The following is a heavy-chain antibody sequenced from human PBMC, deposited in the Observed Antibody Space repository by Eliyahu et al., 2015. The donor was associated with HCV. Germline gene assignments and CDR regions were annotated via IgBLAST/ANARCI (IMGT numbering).Heavy chain of an antibody. CDR3: THIGRRCDGGVCYTGHFNS. CDR2: INRSGSXEXA. J-gene: IGHJ4*02. D-gene: IGHD2-8*02. V-gene: IGHV3-15*03. Sequence: GSVWLCRINRSGSXEXADYVQXLKGRFXISRDDSKNTVYLQMNSLKTEDTAVYYCTHIGRRCDGGVCYTGHFNSWGQGTLVTVSS.